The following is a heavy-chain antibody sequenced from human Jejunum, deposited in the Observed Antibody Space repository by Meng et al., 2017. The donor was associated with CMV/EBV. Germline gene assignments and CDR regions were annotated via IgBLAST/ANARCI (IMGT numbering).Heavy chain of an antibody. J-gene: IGHJ4*02. CDR3: ARDLCSGGTCYTGFDY. CDR1: GYTFSNFG. CDR2: INAYTGDT. D-gene: IGHD2-15*01. V-gene: IGHV1-18*01. Sequence: SGYTFSNFGFSWVRPAPGQGLEWMGWINAYTGDTKYAQNLQGRVTMTTDTSTSTAYMELGSLRSDDTAVYYCARDLCSGGTCYTGFDYWGQGTLVTVSS.